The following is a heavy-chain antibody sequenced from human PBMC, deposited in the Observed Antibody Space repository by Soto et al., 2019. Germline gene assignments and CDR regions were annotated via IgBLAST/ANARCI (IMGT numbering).Heavy chain of an antibody. CDR1: GYSFTIYG. CDR3: ARDQGGSSWYDYYYGMDV. D-gene: IGHD6-13*01. CDR2: ISSHNNNT. V-gene: IGHV1-18*01. J-gene: IGHJ6*02. Sequence: ASVKVSCKASGYSFTIYGFSWVRQAPGQGPEWMGWISSHNNNTKYAQKLQGRVTMTTDTSKSTAYLELRSLRSDDTAVYYCARDQGGSSWYDYYYGMDVWGQGTTVTVSS.